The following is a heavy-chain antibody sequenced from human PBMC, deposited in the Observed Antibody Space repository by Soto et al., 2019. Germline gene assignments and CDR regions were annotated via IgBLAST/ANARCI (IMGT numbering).Heavy chain of an antibody. CDR2: ISYDGSNK. D-gene: IGHD2-8*01. CDR1: GFTFSSHA. Sequence: GGSLRLSCAASGFTFSSHAMHWVRQAPGKGLEWVAVISYDGSNKYYADSVKGRFTISRDNSKNTLYLQMNSLRAEDTAVYYCARADIVLMVYSIRIGYFDYWGQGTLVTVSS. CDR3: ARADIVLMVYSIRIGYFDY. V-gene: IGHV3-30-3*01. J-gene: IGHJ4*02.